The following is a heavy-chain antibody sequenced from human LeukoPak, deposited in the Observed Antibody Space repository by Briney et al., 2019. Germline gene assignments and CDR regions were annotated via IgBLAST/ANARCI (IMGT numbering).Heavy chain of an antibody. CDR1: GGTFSSYT. CDR2: IIPILCMS. J-gene: IGHJ3*02. V-gene: IGHV1-69*02. CDR3: ARQGLHDAFDI. Sequence: SVKVSCKASGGTFSSYTISWVRQAPGQGLEWMGRIIPILCMSNYAQKFHGRVTIPADKSTSTDYMELSSLRSEDTAVYYCARQGLHDAFDIWGQGTMVTVSS.